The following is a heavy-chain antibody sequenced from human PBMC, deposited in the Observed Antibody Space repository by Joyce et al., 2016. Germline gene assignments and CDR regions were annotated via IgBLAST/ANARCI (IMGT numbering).Heavy chain of an antibody. CDR2: ISSDSTYI. CDR1: GFTFSTSS. Sequence: EVQLVESGGGLVKPGGSLRISCAASGFTFSTSSMSWFRRAPGKGLEWVSAISSDSTYIVYAASVKGRFTVSRDNAKNSLYLQMNSLRAEDTAVFFCARGGIVYDYSMDLWGQGTTVTVSS. CDR3: ARGGIVYDYSMDL. J-gene: IGHJ6*02. V-gene: IGHV3-21*02. D-gene: IGHD3-22*01.